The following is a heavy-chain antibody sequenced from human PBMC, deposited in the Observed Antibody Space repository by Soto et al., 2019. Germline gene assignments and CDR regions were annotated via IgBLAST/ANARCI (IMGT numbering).Heavy chain of an antibody. Sequence: QVQLVQSGAEVKKPGASVKVSCKASGYTFTGYYMHWVRQAPGQGLECMGWINPNSGGTNYAQELQGRVTINRDTSISTAYMELSRLRADDTAVYYCARGAAYYDFWSGYLCEYYFDYWGQGTLVTVSS. CDR1: GYTFTGYY. V-gene: IGHV1-2*02. CDR2: INPNSGGT. J-gene: IGHJ4*02. CDR3: ARGAAYYDFWSGYLCEYYFDY. D-gene: IGHD3-3*01.